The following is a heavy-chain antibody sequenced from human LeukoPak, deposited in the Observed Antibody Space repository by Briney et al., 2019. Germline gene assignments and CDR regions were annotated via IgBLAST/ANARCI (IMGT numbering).Heavy chain of an antibody. D-gene: IGHD3-22*01. CDR3: ARGHYYDSSGYSPDFDY. Sequence: ASVKVSCKASGYIFTGYYMHWVRQAPGQGLEWMGWMNPNSGNTGYAQKFQGRVTMTRNTSISTAYMELSSLRSEDTAVYYCARGHYYDSSGYSPDFDYWGQGTLVTVSS. CDR2: MNPNSGNT. CDR1: GYIFTGYY. V-gene: IGHV1-8*02. J-gene: IGHJ4*02.